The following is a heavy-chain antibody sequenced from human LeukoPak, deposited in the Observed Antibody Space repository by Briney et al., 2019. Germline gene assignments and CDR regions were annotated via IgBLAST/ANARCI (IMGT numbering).Heavy chain of an antibody. Sequence: ASVTVSCKASGYTFTSYAMNWVRQAPGQGLEWMGIINPSGGSTSYAQKFQGRVTMTRDMSTSTVYMELSSLRSEDTAVYYCAREGWVVPAANSPLVSGPHRKKKGSYYYYYYMDVWGKGTTVTVSS. CDR1: GYTFTSYA. V-gene: IGHV1-46*01. D-gene: IGHD2-2*01. CDR3: AREGWVVPAANSPLVSGPHRKKKGSYYYYYYMDV. CDR2: INPSGGST. J-gene: IGHJ6*03.